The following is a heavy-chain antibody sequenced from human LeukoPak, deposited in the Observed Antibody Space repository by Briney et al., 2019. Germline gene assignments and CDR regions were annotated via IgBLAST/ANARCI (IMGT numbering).Heavy chain of an antibody. CDR1: GYTFTSYY. Sequence: ASVKVSCKTSGYTFTSYYIHWVRQAPGQGLEWMGIINPSGGSTSYAQKFQGRVTMTRDTSTSTVYMYLSSLRSEDMAVYYCARDSLYGVVDCWGQGTLVTVSS. D-gene: IGHD4-17*01. CDR3: ARDSLYGVVDC. CDR2: INPSGGST. J-gene: IGHJ4*02. V-gene: IGHV1-46*01.